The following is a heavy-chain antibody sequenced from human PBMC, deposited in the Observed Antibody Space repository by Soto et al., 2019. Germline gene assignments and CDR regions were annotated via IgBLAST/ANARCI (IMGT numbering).Heavy chain of an antibody. CDR3: ARLGSTATIAHYYYMEV. Sequence: GQSLKISCKGSGYSFTSYWIGWVRQMPGKGLEWMGIIYPGDSDTRYSPSFQGQVTISADKSISTAYLQWSSLKASDTAMFYCARLGSTATIAHYYYMEVWGKGTTGTVSS. J-gene: IGHJ6*03. D-gene: IGHD4-4*01. CDR2: IYPGDSDT. V-gene: IGHV5-51*01. CDR1: GYSFTSYW.